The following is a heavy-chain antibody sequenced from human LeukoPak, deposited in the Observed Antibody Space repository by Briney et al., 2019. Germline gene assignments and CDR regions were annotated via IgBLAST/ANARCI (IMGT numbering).Heavy chain of an antibody. CDR2: IIPIFGTA. D-gene: IGHD2-2*01. Sequence: RISCKGSGYSFTSYWISWVRQAPGQGLEWMGGIIPIFGTANYAQKFQGRVTITADESTSTAYMELSSLRSEDTAVYYCARDGHPYCSSTSCYLYNWFDPWGQGTLVTVSS. V-gene: IGHV1-69*01. CDR1: GYSFTSYW. CDR3: ARDGHPYCSSTSCYLYNWFDP. J-gene: IGHJ5*02.